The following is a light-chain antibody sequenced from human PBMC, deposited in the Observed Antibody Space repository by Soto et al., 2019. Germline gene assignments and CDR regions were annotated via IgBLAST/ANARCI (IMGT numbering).Light chain of an antibody. V-gene: IGKV3-20*01. J-gene: IGKJ3*01. CDR1: QSVSSSY. CDR3: QQYGRSATFT. CDR2: GAT. Sequence: EIVLTQSPGTLSLSPGERATLSCRASQSVSSSYLAWYQQKPGQAPRLLIYGATSRATGIPDRFSGSVSGTDFTLTISRLEPEDFAVYYCQQYGRSATFTFGPGTKVDIK.